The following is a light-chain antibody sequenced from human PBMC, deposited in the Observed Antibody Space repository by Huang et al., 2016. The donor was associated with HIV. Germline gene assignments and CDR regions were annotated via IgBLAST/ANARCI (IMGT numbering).Light chain of an antibody. Sequence: DIQMTQSPSTLSASVGDRVSITCRASQGIRSWLAWYQQKPGKAPKLRIYRASSLETGVPSRFSGSGSGTEFTLTISSLQPDDFATYYCQQYNSYLYTFGQGTKLEIK. CDR2: RAS. V-gene: IGKV1-5*03. J-gene: IGKJ2*01. CDR1: QGIRSW. CDR3: QQYNSYLYT.